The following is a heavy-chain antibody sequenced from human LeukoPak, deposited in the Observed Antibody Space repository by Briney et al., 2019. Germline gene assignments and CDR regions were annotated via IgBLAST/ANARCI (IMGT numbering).Heavy chain of an antibody. Sequence: GGSLRLSCAASGFAFSSYAMHWVRQAPGKGLEWVAIISYDGINEYYSDSVKGRFTISRDNAKNSLYLQMNSLRAEDTAVYYCAREGYSPRDGYNFNFDYWGQGTLVTVSS. CDR2: ISYDGINE. CDR3: AREGYSPRDGYNFNFDY. J-gene: IGHJ4*02. D-gene: IGHD5-24*01. CDR1: GFAFSSYA. V-gene: IGHV3-30*04.